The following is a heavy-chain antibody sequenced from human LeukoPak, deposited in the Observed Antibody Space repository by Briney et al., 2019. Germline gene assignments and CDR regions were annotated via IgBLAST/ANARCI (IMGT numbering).Heavy chain of an antibody. J-gene: IGHJ4*02. CDR2: IYTSGST. CDR1: GGSISSGSYY. D-gene: IGHD3-3*01. Sequence: SETLSLTCTVSGGSISSGSYYWSWIGQPTGQGLEWMGRIYTSGSTNYNPSLQSRVTISVDTSKNQFSLKLSSVTAADTAVYYCARMYYDFWSGYPAYYFDYWGQGTLATVSS. CDR3: ARMYYDFWSGYPAYYFDY. V-gene: IGHV4-61*02.